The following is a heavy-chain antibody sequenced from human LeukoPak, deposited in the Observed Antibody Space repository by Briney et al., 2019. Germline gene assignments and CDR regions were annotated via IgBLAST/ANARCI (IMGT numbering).Heavy chain of an antibody. J-gene: IGHJ4*02. D-gene: IGHD6-25*01. CDR3: ARVGITAATADN. Sequence: ASVKVSCKASGYTFTGYYMHWLRQAPGQGPEWMGIINPRGGSTDYAQKFQGRVTMTSDTSTSTVYMQLNDLTSEDTAVYFCARVGITAATADNWGQGTLVTVSS. CDR2: INPRGGST. V-gene: IGHV1-46*01. CDR1: GYTFTGYY.